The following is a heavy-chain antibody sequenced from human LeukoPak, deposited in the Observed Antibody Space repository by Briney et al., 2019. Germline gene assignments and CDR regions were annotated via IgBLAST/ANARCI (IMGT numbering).Heavy chain of an antibody. Sequence: SVTVSCQASGGTFSSHAISWVRQAPGQGLEWMGGIIPIFGTAKYAQKFQGRVTISADESTSTAYIELSSLRSEDTAVYYCATDSSEFRSLIPHWGQGTLVTVSS. J-gene: IGHJ1*01. V-gene: IGHV1-69*01. CDR3: ATDSSEFRSLIPH. D-gene: IGHD2-21*01. CDR1: GGTFSSHA. CDR2: IIPIFGTA.